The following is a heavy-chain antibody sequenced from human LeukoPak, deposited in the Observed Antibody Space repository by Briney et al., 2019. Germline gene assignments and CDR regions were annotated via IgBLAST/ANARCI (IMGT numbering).Heavy chain of an antibody. V-gene: IGHV3-30*04. CDR3: ARDDDPCYYDSSAVGACGMDV. CDR2: ISYDGSNK. J-gene: IGHJ6*02. Sequence: GGSLRLSCAASGFTFSSYAMRWVRQAPGKGLEWVAVISYDGSNKYYADFVKGRFTISRDNSKNTLYLQMNSLRAEDTAVYYCARDDDPCYYDSSAVGACGMDVWGQGTTVTVSS. D-gene: IGHD3-22*01. CDR1: GFTFSSYA.